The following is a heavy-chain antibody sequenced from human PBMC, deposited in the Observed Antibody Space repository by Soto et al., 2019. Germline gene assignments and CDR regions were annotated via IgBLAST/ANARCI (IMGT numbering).Heavy chain of an antibody. D-gene: IGHD3-10*01. CDR2: IYHSGST. V-gene: IGHV4-30-2*01. J-gene: IGHJ5*02. CDR3: ARDHREVYFGSASYFKKNCFDP. CDR1: GGSISSGGYS. Sequence: SETLSLTCAVSGGSISSGGYSWNWIRQPPGKGLEWIGYIYHSGSTYYNPSLKSRVTISVDTSKNQFSLKLSSVTAADTAVYYCARDHREVYFGSASYFKKNCFDPWGQGTLVTVSS.